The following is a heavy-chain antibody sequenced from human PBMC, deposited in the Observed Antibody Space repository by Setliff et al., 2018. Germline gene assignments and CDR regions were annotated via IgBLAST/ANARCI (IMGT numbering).Heavy chain of an antibody. CDR3: ARAVLVVDAEDY. CDR2: IYHSGST. D-gene: IGHD3-22*01. Sequence: KPSETLSLTCTVSGYSISSGYYWGWIRQPPGKGLEWIGSIYHSGSTYYHPSLKSRVTISVDTSKNQFSLKLSSVTAADTAVYYCARAVLVVDAEDYWGQGTLVTVS. J-gene: IGHJ4*02. V-gene: IGHV4-38-2*02. CDR1: GYSISSGYY.